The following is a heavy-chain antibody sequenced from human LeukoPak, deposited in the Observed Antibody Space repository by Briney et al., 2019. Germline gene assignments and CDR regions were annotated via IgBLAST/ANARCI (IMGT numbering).Heavy chain of an antibody. V-gene: IGHV3-30*02. Sequence: GGSLRLSCEAAGFAFSSYSMHWVRQAPGKGPEWVTFISNDGSNKYYADSVKGRFTVSRDNSKNTLYLQMNSLSAEDTALYYCAKDLSGRWLQFNAFDIWGQGTMVTVSS. CDR3: AKDLSGRWLQFNAFDI. CDR1: GFAFSSYS. D-gene: IGHD5-24*01. CDR2: ISNDGSNK. J-gene: IGHJ3*02.